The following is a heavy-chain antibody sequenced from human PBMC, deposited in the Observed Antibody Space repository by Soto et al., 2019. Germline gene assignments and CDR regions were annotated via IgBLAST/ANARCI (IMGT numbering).Heavy chain of an antibody. CDR1: GGSISSSSYY. V-gene: IGHV4-39*01. Sequence: SETLSLTCTVSGGSISSSSYYWGWIRQPPGKGLEWIGSIYYSGSTYYNPSLKSRVTISVDTSKNQFSLKLSSVTAADTAVYYCARHGDYSIKRGIIDYWGQGTLVTVSS. D-gene: IGHD4-4*01. J-gene: IGHJ4*02. CDR3: ARHGDYSIKRGIIDY. CDR2: IYYSGST.